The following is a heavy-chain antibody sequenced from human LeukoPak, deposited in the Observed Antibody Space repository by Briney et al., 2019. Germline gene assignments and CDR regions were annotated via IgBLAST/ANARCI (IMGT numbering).Heavy chain of an antibody. Sequence: GGSLRLSCAASGFTFSTYGMHWVRQAPGKGLEWVAVMSYDGGGKEYADSVKGRFTISRDNSKNTVYLQMNSLRAEDTTLYYCAKEGRIAAAGSSSGGGYYFDYWGQGTLATVSS. CDR2: MSYDGGGK. CDR1: GFTFSTYG. CDR3: AKEGRIAAAGSSSGGGYYFDY. V-gene: IGHV3-30*18. D-gene: IGHD6-13*01. J-gene: IGHJ4*02.